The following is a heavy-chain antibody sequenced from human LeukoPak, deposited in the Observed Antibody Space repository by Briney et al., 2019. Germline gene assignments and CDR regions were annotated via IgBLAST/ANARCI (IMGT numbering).Heavy chain of an antibody. D-gene: IGHD1-26*01. J-gene: IGHJ4*02. CDR2: ISGSGYNT. Sequence: PGGSLRLSCAASGFTFNTYAMTWVRQAPGKGLEWVSSISGSGYNTYYADSVKGRFTISRDNSKNTLYLQMNSLRAEDTAVYYCARDTQVGATTYYFDFWGQGTLVTVSS. V-gene: IGHV3-23*01. CDR3: ARDTQVGATTYYFDF. CDR1: GFTFNTYA.